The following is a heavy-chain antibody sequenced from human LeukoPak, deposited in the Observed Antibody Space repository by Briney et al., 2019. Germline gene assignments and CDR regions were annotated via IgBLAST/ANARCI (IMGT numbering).Heavy chain of an antibody. D-gene: IGHD2-2*01. J-gene: IGHJ2*01. Sequence: SETLSLTCAVYGVSFSGYYWSWIRQPPGKGLEWIGYIYYSGSTNYNPSLKSRVTISVDTSKNQFSLKLSSVTAADTAVYYCARMPKIRGYFDLWGRGTLVTVSS. CDR1: GVSFSGYY. CDR3: ARMPKIRGYFDL. CDR2: IYYSGST. V-gene: IGHV4-59*01.